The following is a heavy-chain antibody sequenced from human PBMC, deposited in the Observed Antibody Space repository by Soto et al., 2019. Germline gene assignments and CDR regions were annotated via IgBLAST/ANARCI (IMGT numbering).Heavy chain of an antibody. D-gene: IGHD6-19*01. V-gene: IGHV1-8*01. CDR2: TNPNSGNT. Sequence: ASVKVSCKASGYTFTSYDINWVRQATGQGLEWMGWTNPNSGNTGYAQKFQGRVTMTRNTSISTAYMELSSLRSEDTAVYYCARGTYRKWLVRGIAFDFWGQGTLVTVSS. CDR1: GYTFTSYD. J-gene: IGHJ4*02. CDR3: ARGTYRKWLVRGIAFDF.